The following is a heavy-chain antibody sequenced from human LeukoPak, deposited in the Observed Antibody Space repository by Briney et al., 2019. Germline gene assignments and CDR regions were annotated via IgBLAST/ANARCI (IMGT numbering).Heavy chain of an antibody. D-gene: IGHD3-10*01. J-gene: IGHJ4*02. CDR2: SSYSGVT. CDR3: VNMRELPTSSKFYYFDY. CDR1: GDSITRTSYY. Sequence: SETLSLTCSVSGDSITRTSYYWAWIRQPPGKGLEWLGTSSYSGVTYYNPSLKSRATISVDTSKNQISLNLRSVTAADTSVYYCVNMRELPTSSKFYYFDYWGQGTLVTVSS. V-gene: IGHV4-39*01.